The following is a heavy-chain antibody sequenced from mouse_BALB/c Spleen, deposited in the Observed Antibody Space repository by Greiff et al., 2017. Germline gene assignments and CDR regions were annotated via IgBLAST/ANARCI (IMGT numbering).Heavy chain of an antibody. Sequence: EVKLVESGGGLVQPGGSRKLSCAASGFTFSSFGMHWVRQAPEKGLEWVAYISSGSSTIYYADTVKGRFTISRDNPKNTLFLQMTSLRSEDTAMYYCARDDYPYWYFDVWGAGTTVTVSS. D-gene: IGHD2-13*01. V-gene: IGHV5-17*02. CDR1: GFTFSSFG. CDR2: ISSGSSTI. J-gene: IGHJ1*01. CDR3: ARDDYPYWYFDV.